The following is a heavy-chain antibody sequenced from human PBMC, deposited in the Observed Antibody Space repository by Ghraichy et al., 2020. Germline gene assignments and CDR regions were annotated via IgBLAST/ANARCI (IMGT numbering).Heavy chain of an antibody. V-gene: IGHV4-38-2*02. CDR1: GYSISSDYY. CDR3: ATPAVAATNTHFQH. CDR2: ISHSGNT. J-gene: IGHJ1*01. Sequence: SETLSLTCTVSGYSISSDYYWGWIRQPPGKGLEWSASISHSGNTFYNPSLKSQVTISIDTSKNQFSLKLSSVTAADTAVFYCATPAVAATNTHFQHWGQGTLVTVSS. D-gene: IGHD6-19*01.